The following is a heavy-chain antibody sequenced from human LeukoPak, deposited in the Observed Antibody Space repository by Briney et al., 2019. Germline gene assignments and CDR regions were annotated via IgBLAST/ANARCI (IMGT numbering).Heavy chain of an antibody. Sequence: PSETLSLTCAVYGGSLSGYYWSWIRQPPGKGPEWIGEINHSGSTNYNPSLKSRVTISVDTSKNQFSLKLSSVTAADTAVYYCARTVSYYGSGSYYRNWGQGTLVTVSS. CDR3: ARTVSYYGSGSYYRN. D-gene: IGHD3-10*01. J-gene: IGHJ4*02. CDR2: INHSGST. V-gene: IGHV4-34*01. CDR1: GGSLSGYY.